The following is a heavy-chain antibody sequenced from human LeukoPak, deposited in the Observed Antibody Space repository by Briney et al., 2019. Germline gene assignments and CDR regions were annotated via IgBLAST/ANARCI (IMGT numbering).Heavy chain of an antibody. V-gene: IGHV4-4*07. CDR1: GGSISSYY. CDR2: IYTSGST. J-gene: IGHJ4*02. Sequence: PSETLSLTCTVSGGSISSYYWSWIRQPAGKGLEWIGRIYTSGSTNYNPSLKSRVTMSVDTSKNQFSLKLSSVTAADTAVYYCARLRQPFLGLRRYYFDYWGQGTLVTVSS. D-gene: IGHD5-12*01. CDR3: ARLRQPFLGLRRYYFDY.